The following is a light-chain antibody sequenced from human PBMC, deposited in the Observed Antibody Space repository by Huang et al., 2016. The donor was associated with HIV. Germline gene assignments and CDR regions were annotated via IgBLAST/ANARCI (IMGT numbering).Light chain of an antibody. CDR2: AAS. CDR3: QQYYSTPYT. Sequence: DIQVTQSPSSLSASVGDRVTITCRATPDIGISFAWYQQTPGKAPKLLLFAASRLASGVPSRFSGSGSGTDHTLTIASLQPGDFATYYCQQYYSTPYTFGQGTKLEIK. J-gene: IGKJ2*01. V-gene: IGKV1-NL1*01. CDR1: PDIGIS.